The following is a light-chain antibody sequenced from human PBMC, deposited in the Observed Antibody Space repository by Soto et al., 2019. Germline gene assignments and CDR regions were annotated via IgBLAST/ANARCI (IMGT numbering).Light chain of an antibody. J-gene: IGKJ1*01. CDR2: KAS. CDR1: QSISNW. Sequence: DIQMTQSPSTLSASVGDRVTITCRASQSISNWLAWYQQKPGKAPKVRIYKASSLESGVPSRFSGSGSGTEFTLTISSLQPDDFATYYCQHRGAFGQGTKVEIK. CDR3: QHRGA. V-gene: IGKV1-5*03.